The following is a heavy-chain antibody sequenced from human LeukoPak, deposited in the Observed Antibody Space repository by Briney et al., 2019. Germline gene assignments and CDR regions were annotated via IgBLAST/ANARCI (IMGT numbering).Heavy chain of an antibody. CDR3: ATDFYDST. V-gene: IGHV3-15*07. J-gene: IGHJ5*02. D-gene: IGHD3-22*01. CDR2: IRSSSDGGTI. Sequence: PGGSLRLSCATSGFTFSNAWMNWVRQAPGKGLEWVGRIRSSSDGGTIDYAAPVKGRFTLLRDDSKTTLYLQMNSLQTEDTAVYYCATDFYDSTWGQGTLVTVSS. CDR1: GFTFSNAW.